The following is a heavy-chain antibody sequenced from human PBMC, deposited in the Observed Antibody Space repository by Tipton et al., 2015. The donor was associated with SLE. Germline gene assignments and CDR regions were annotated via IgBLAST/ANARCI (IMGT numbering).Heavy chain of an antibody. D-gene: IGHD4-17*01. J-gene: IGHJ6*02. Sequence: GLVKPSGTLSLTCTVSGGSISSYYWSWIRQPPGKGLEWIGYIYFSGSAYYNPSLKSRPTISLDTSKNQSSLRLKSVTAADTAVYYCARHGDYITLHALDVWGQGTTVTVSS. CDR2: IYFSGSA. CDR3: ARHGDYITLHALDV. V-gene: IGHV4-59*08. CDR1: GGSISSYY.